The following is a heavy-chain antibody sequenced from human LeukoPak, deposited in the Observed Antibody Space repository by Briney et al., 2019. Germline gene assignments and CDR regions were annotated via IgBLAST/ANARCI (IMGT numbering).Heavy chain of an antibody. V-gene: IGHV1-69*13. CDR3: ARFLVADYYDSSGYWWFDP. Sequence: ASVKVSCKASGGTFSSYAISWVRQAPGQGLEWMGGIIPIFGTANYAQKFQGRVTITADESTSTAYMELSGLRSEDTAVYYCARFLVADYYDSSGYWWFDPWGQGTLVTVSS. D-gene: IGHD3-22*01. J-gene: IGHJ5*02. CDR1: GGTFSSYA. CDR2: IIPIFGTA.